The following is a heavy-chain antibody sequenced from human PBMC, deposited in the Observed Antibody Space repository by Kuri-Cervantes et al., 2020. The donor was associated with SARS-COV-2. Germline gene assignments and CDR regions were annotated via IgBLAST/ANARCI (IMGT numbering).Heavy chain of an antibody. D-gene: IGHD6-13*01. J-gene: IGHJ4*02. Sequence: GGSLRLSCAASGFTFDDYAMHRVRQAPGKGLEWVANIKQDGSEKYYVDSVKGRFTISRDNAKNSLYLQMNSLRAEDTAVYYCARDSSEQHLSTDYWGQGTLVTVSS. CDR1: GFTFDDYA. CDR3: ARDSSEQHLSTDY. V-gene: IGHV3-7*01. CDR2: IKQDGSEK.